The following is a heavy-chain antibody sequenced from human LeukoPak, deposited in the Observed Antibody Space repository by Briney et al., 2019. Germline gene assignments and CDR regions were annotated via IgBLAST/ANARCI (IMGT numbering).Heavy chain of an antibody. CDR2: IYPGDSDT. V-gene: IGHV5-51*01. CDR1: GFSFSSYW. J-gene: IGHJ5*02. Sequence: GESLKISCKGSGFSFSSYWVAWVRQMPGKGLEWMGIIYPGDSDTRYSPSFQGQVTISADKSISTAYLQWSSLKASDTAMYYCERLWDSPNWLDPWGQGTLVTVSS. D-gene: IGHD1-26*01. CDR3: ERLWDSPNWLDP.